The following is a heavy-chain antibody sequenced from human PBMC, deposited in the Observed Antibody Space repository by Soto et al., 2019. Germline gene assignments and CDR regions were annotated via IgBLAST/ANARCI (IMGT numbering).Heavy chain of an antibody. CDR3: ARVASDYINSVDH. Sequence: DVQLLESGGGLVQPGGSLRLSCAASGFTFNAYAMTWVRQAPGKGLEWVSAIGGSGCNRYYAGSERGGFTISRDNSKDTVDLQMNSLRVEDTAVYYCARVASDYINSVDHWGEGILVSVSS. J-gene: IGHJ4*02. CDR1: GFTFNAYA. V-gene: IGHV3-23*01. CDR2: IGGSGCNR. D-gene: IGHD4-4*01.